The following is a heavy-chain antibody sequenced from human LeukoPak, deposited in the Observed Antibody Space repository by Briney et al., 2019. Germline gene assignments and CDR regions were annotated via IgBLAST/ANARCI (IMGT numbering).Heavy chain of an antibody. CDR2: ISYGGTNE. V-gene: IGHV3-30*19. J-gene: IGHJ6*02. CDR1: GFTFSSYG. D-gene: IGHD1-14*01. Sequence: GGSLRLSCAASGFTFSSYGMHWVRQAPGKGLEWVAAISYGGTNEYYTDSVKGRFTISRDNSKNTLDLQMSTLRAEDTAVYFCARNKPIIGFFGMDVWGQGTTVTVSS. CDR3: ARNKPIIGFFGMDV.